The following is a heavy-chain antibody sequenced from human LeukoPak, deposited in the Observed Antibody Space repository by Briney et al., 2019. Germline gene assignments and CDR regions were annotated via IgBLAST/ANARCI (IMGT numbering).Heavy chain of an antibody. Sequence: GSLRLFCAASGFTFSSYALNWGRPAPGKGLEWVSAISGSGGSTYHPDSVKGRFTIFRDNSKNTLYLQMNSLRAEDTAVYYCAKDPRPLYDFWSGYYGYYYYYYGMDVWGQGTTVTVSS. CDR1: GFTFSSYA. J-gene: IGHJ6*02. CDR2: ISGSGGST. V-gene: IGHV3-23*01. D-gene: IGHD3-3*01. CDR3: AKDPRPLYDFWSGYYGYYYYYYGMDV.